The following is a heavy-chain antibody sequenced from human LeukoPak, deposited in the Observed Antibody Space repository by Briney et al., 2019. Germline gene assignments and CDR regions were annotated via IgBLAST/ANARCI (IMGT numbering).Heavy chain of an antibody. D-gene: IGHD1-1*01. J-gene: IGHJ4*02. CDR3: ARGQLERFGDADY. CDR1: GFTFDDYA. V-gene: IGHV3-33*08. CDR2: IWYDGSNK. Sequence: PGGSLRLSCAASGFTFDDYAMHWVRQAPGKGLEWVAVIWYDGSNKYYADSVKGRFTISRDNSKNTLYLQMNSLRAEDTAVYYCARGQLERFGDADYWGQGTLVTVSS.